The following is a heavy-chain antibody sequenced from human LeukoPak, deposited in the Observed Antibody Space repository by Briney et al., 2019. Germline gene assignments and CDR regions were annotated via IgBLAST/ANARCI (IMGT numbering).Heavy chain of an antibody. Sequence: PGGSLRLSCASSGFTFSTYSMSWVRQAPGKGLEWVSYISRSASSIYNADSVKGRFTTSRDNAKNSLYLQMNSLRAEDTAIYFGARNDYGDYGIDYWGQGTLVTVSS. J-gene: IGHJ4*02. CDR3: ARNDYGDYGIDY. CDR2: ISRSASSI. V-gene: IGHV3-21*01. D-gene: IGHD4-17*01. CDR1: GFTFSTYS.